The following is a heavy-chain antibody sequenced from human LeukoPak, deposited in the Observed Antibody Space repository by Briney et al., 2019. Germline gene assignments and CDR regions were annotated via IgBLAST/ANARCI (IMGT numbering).Heavy chain of an antibody. D-gene: IGHD3-16*02. V-gene: IGHV3-30*18. CDR1: GFTFSNYG. J-gene: IGHJ4*02. Sequence: GGSLRLSCAASGFTFSNYGMHWVRQAPGKGLQWVAVISYDGSNKYYADSVKGRFTISRDNSKNTLYLQMNSLRADDTAVYYCTKVASTGFIAYYFDYWGQGTMVTVSS. CDR2: ISYDGSNK. CDR3: TKVASTGFIAYYFDY.